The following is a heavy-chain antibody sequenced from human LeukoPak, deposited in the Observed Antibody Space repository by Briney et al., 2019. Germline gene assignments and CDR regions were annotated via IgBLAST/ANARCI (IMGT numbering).Heavy chain of an antibody. J-gene: IGHJ5*02. CDR2: IYYSGST. D-gene: IGHD4-17*01. CDR3: ARDNPTTVTINWFDP. CDR1: GGSISGYY. Sequence: PSETLSLTCTVSGGSISGYYWSWIRQPPGKGLEWIGYIYYSGSTYYNPSLKSRVTISVDTSKNQFSLKLSSVTAADTAVYYCARDNPTTVTINWFDPWGQGTLVTVSS. V-gene: IGHV4-59*06.